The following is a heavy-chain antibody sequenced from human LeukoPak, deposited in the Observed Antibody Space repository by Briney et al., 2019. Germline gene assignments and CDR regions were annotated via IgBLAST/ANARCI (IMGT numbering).Heavy chain of an antibody. CDR2: INPSGGST. CDR3: ARRSYLYYFDY. CDR1: GYTFTSYY. V-gene: IGHV1-46*01. J-gene: IGHJ4*02. D-gene: IGHD1-26*01. Sequence: ASVKVSCKASGYTFTSYYMHWVRQAPGQGLEWMGIINPSGGSTSYAQKFQGRVTMTRDISTSTVYMELSSLRSEDTAVYYCARRSYLYYFDYWGQGTLVTVSS.